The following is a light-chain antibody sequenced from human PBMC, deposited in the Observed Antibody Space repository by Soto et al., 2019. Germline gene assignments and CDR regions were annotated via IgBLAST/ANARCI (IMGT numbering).Light chain of an antibody. CDR3: QQYYNLPIT. V-gene: IGKV1-33*01. CDR1: QDISNH. CDR2: DAS. Sequence: DIQMTQSPSSLSASVGDRVTITCQASQDISNHLNWCQQKPGKAPKLLIYDASNLETGVPSRFSGSGSGTDFTVTISSLQPEDFATYSCQQYYNLPITFGQGTRLEIK. J-gene: IGKJ5*01.